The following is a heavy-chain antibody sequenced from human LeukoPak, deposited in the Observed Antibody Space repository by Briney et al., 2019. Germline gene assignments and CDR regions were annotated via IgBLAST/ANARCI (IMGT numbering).Heavy chain of an antibody. CDR1: GFSFSNYS. CDR3: ARDREEVRYYDSSGYYPGDFDY. Sequence: GGSLRLSYAASGFSFSNYSMTWVRQASGKGLDWVSSISSSSSYIYYADSVKGRFTISRDNAKNSLYLQMNSLRAEDTAVYYCARDREEVRYYDSSGYYPGDFDYWGQGTLVTVSS. J-gene: IGHJ4*02. CDR2: ISSSSSYI. V-gene: IGHV3-21*01. D-gene: IGHD3-22*01.